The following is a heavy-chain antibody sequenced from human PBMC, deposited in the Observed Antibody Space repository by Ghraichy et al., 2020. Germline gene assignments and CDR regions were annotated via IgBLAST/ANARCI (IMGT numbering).Heavy chain of an antibody. Sequence: SETLSLTCTVSGGSISSYYWSWIRQPPGKGLEWIGYIYYSGSTNYNPSLKSRVTISADTSKNQFSLKLSSVTAADTAVYYCARVGQWLGYYFDYWGQGTLVTVSS. CDR3: ARVGQWLGYYFDY. D-gene: IGHD6-19*01. CDR2: IYYSGST. J-gene: IGHJ4*02. CDR1: GGSISSYY. V-gene: IGHV4-59*01.